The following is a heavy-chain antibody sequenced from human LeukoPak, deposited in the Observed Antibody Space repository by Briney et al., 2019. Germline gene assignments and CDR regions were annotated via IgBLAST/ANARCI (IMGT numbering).Heavy chain of an antibody. V-gene: IGHV4-59*11. CDR1: GGSMSSHY. CDR3: ARLLDNDSSGHPDTFDM. Sequence: KPSETLSLTCTVSGGSMSSHYWTWIRQPPGKGLEWIGYIFYTGRTRYNPSLQSRVTISVDTSMNHFSLKLTSVTAADTAAYYCARLLDNDSSGHPDTFDMWGQGTMVSDSS. CDR2: IFYTGRT. J-gene: IGHJ3*02. D-gene: IGHD3-22*01.